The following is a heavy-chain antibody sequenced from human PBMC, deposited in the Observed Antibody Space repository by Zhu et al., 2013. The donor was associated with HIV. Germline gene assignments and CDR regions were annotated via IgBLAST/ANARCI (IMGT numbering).Heavy chain of an antibody. CDR2: INPNSGAT. CDR1: GYTFTAYY. CDR3: AGFRSRWYDFDY. V-gene: IGHV1-2*04. D-gene: IGHD6-19*01. Sequence: QVQLVQSGAEARKPGASVKVSCKPSGYTFTAYYIHWLRQAPGKGLEWMGWINPNSGATKYAQKFQGSVAMTRDTASTTAYMELSRLKFDDTAVYYCAGFRSRWYDFDYWGQGTLVTVSS. J-gene: IGHJ4*02.